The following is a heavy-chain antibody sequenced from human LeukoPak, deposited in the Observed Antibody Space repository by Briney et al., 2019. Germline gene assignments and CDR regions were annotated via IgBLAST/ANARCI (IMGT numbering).Heavy chain of an antibody. CDR2: IYHSGST. CDR1: GYSISSGYY. CDR3: ARDSQQLGPY. J-gene: IGHJ4*02. D-gene: IGHD6-13*01. Sequence: ASETLSLTCTVSGYSISSGYYWGWIRQPPGKGLEWIGSIYHSGSTYYNPSLKSRVTISVDTSKNQFSLKLSSVTTADTAVYYCARDSQQLGPYWGQGTLVTVSS. V-gene: IGHV4-38-2*02.